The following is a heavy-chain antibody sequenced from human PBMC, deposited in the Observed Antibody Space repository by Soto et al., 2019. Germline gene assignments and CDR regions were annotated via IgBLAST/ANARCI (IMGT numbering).Heavy chain of an antibody. J-gene: IGHJ6*02. CDR2: ISYDGSNK. D-gene: IGHD3-22*01. Sequence: QVQLVESGGGVVQPGRSLRLSCAASGFTFSSYGMHWVRQAPGKGLEWVAVISYDGSNKYYADSVKGRFTISRDNSKNPRYLQVNSLRAEDTAVYYCASGRYYYDSSPPFMDVWGQGTTVNVSS. CDR3: ASGRYYYDSSPPFMDV. CDR1: GFTFSSYG. V-gene: IGHV3-30*03.